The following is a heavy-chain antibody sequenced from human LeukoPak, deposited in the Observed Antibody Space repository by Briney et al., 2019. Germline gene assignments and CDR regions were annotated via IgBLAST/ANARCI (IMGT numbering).Heavy chain of an antibody. Sequence: GGSLRLSCAASGFTFSSYWMSWVRQAPGKGLEWVSSISSSATYIYYADSVRGRFTISRDDAKNSLFLHMNSLRAEDTAVYYCATWDDYGDYVAFEYWGQGTLVTVSS. J-gene: IGHJ4*02. D-gene: IGHD4-17*01. CDR2: ISSSATYI. CDR3: ATWDDYGDYVAFEY. CDR1: GFTFSSYW. V-gene: IGHV3-21*01.